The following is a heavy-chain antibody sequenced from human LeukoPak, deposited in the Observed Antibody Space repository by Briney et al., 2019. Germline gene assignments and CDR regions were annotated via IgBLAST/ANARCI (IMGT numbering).Heavy chain of an antibody. CDR3: GRVIAGAIDY. D-gene: IGHD6-13*01. CDR1: GFTFSGHS. CDR2: INLDGSER. V-gene: IGHV3-7*01. Sequence: GGSLRLPCAASGFTFSGHSMTWVRQAPGKGLEWVANINLDGSERFYVDFVKGRFTISRDDADNSMYLQMNSLRAEDTAVYYCGRVIAGAIDYWGQGTLVTVSS. J-gene: IGHJ4*02.